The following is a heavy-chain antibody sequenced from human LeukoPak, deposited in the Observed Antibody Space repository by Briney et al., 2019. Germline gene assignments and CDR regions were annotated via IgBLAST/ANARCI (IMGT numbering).Heavy chain of an antibody. CDR2: ISSSSSTI. D-gene: IGHD1-26*01. CDR1: GFTFSSYG. CDR3: ARDWTGATFDY. Sequence: GGSLRLSCAASGFTFSSYGMNWVRQAPGKGLEWVSYISSSSSTIYYADSVKGRFTISRGNAKNSLYLQMNSLRAEDTAVYYCARDWTGATFDYWGQGTLVTVSS. V-gene: IGHV3-48*01. J-gene: IGHJ4*02.